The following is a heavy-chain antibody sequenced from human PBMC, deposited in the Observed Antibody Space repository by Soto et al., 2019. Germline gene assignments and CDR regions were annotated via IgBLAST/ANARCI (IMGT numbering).Heavy chain of an antibody. D-gene: IGHD1-7*01. Sequence: SETLSLTCTVSGCSISIYYWSWIRQPPGKGLEWIGYIYYSGSTNYNPSLKSRVTISVDTSKNQFSLKLSSVTAADTAVYYCAGGEYNWNSEWFDPWGQGTLVTVSS. CDR1: GCSISIYY. J-gene: IGHJ5*02. CDR2: IYYSGST. V-gene: IGHV4-59*01. CDR3: AGGEYNWNSEWFDP.